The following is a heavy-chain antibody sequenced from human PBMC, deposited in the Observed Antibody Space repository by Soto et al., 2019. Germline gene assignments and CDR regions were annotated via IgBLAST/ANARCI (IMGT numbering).Heavy chain of an antibody. Sequence: GGSLRLSCAASGFTFSSYGMHWVRQAPGKGLEWVAVISYDGSNKYYADSVKGRFTISRDNSKNTLYLQMNSLRAEDTAVYYCAKEAHFWSGRGYQYALGVWAQGTTVPVSS. V-gene: IGHV3-30*18. CDR3: AKEAHFWSGRGYQYALGV. CDR1: GFTFSSYG. D-gene: IGHD3-3*02. J-gene: IGHJ6*02. CDR2: ISYDGSNK.